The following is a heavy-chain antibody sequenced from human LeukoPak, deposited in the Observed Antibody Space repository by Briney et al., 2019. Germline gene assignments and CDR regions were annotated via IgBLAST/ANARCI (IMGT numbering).Heavy chain of an antibody. Sequence: ASVKVSCKASGYTFTGYYMHWVRQAPGQGLEWMGWINPNSGGTNYAQKFQGWVTMTRDTSISTAYMELSRLRSDDTAVYYCARDYGGNSVYAFDIWGQGTMVTVSS. D-gene: IGHD4-23*01. CDR1: GYTFTGYY. CDR2: INPNSGGT. J-gene: IGHJ3*02. CDR3: ARDYGGNSVYAFDI. V-gene: IGHV1-2*04.